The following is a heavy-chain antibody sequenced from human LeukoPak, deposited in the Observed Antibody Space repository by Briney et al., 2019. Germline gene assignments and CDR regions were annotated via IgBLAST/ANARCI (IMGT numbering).Heavy chain of an antibody. J-gene: IGHJ4*02. CDR1: GYGFYGYW. D-gene: IGHD3-10*01. Sequence: GESLKISCKGSGYGFYGYWIAWVRQMPGKGLEWMGIIYPDDSKTAYSPSFQGQVTMSADKSVSAAYLQWSSLKASDTAMYYCARLPIGFGELGDYWGQGTLVTVSS. CDR3: ARLPIGFGELGDY. CDR2: IYPDDSKT. V-gene: IGHV5-51*01.